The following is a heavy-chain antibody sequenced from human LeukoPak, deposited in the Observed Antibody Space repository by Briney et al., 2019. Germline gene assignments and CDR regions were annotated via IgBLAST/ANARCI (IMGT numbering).Heavy chain of an antibody. J-gene: IGHJ4*02. V-gene: IGHV3-7*01. CDR3: AREAAAGPASPDLSFDY. CDR1: GFTFSSYW. D-gene: IGHD6-13*01. CDR2: IKQDGSEK. Sequence: GGSLGLSCAASGFTFSSYWMSWVRQAPGKGLEWVANIKQDGSEKYYVDSVKGRFTISRDNAKNSLYLQMNSLRAEDTAVYYCAREAAAGPASPDLSFDYWGQGTLVTVSS.